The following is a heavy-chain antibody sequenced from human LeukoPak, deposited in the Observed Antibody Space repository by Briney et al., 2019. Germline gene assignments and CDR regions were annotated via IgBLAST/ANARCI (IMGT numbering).Heavy chain of an antibody. CDR3: ARVWELSYDY. D-gene: IGHD3-16*02. J-gene: IGHJ4*02. CDR2: ISYDGSNK. V-gene: IGHV3-30*03. Sequence: GGSLRLSCAASGFTFSSYAMSWVRQAPGKGLEWVAVISYDGSNKYYADTVKGRFTISRDTCKNTVDLQVSSLRAEDTAVYYCARVWELSYDYWGQGTLVTVSS. CDR1: GFTFSSYA.